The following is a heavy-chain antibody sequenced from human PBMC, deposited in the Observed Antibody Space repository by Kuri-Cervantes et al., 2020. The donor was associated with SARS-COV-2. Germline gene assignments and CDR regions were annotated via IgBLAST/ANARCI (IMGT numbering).Heavy chain of an antibody. CDR3: ARDHRSGPEGIYFDY. CDR1: GFTFSSYE. V-gene: IGHV3-48*03. CDR2: ISSSGSTI. J-gene: IGHJ4*02. D-gene: IGHD6-13*01. Sequence: GESLKISCAASGFTFSSYEMNWVRQAPGKGLEWASYISSSGSTIYYADSVKGRFTISRDNAKNSLYLQMNSLRAEDTAVYYCARDHRSGPEGIYFDYWGQGTLVTVSS.